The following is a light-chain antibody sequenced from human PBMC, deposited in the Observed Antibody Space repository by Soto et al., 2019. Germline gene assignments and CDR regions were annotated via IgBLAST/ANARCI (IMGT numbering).Light chain of an antibody. Sequence: EIVLTQSPGTLSLSPGERATLSCRASQSVSSSYLAWYQQKPGQAPRLLIYGASSRATGIPDRFSGSGSGTAFTLTSSRLEPEDFAVYYWQQYGSSPLTFGPGTKVDIK. J-gene: IGKJ3*01. CDR1: QSVSSSY. CDR2: GAS. V-gene: IGKV3-20*01. CDR3: QQYGSSPLT.